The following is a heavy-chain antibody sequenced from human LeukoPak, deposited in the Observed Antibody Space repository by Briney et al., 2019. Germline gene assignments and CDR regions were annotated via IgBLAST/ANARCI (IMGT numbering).Heavy chain of an antibody. V-gene: IGHV3-30-3*01. Sequence: PGGSLRLSCATSGFTFNKYSFHWVRQAPGKGLEWVAVISDDGNNEYYVDSVKGRFTISRDNSKNTLYLQMNSLRTEDTAMYYCARSYRYSGWKYFDYWGQGTLVTVSS. D-gene: IGHD5-12*01. CDR3: ARSYRYSGWKYFDY. J-gene: IGHJ4*02. CDR2: ISDDGNNE. CDR1: GFTFNKYS.